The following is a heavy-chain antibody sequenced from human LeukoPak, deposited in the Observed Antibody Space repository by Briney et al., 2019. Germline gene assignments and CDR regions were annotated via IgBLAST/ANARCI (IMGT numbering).Heavy chain of an antibody. D-gene: IGHD6-19*01. J-gene: IGHJ5*02. Sequence: PSETLSLTCAVSGGSISSGGYSWSWIRQPPGKAMEFIAYIYYTGNTYFNPSLKSRVTISVDTSKNQFSLKVNSVTAADTAVYYCAKYDSGGGWFDPWGQGTLVTVSS. CDR2: IYYTGNT. CDR1: GGSISSGGYS. V-gene: IGHV4-30-4*07. CDR3: AKYDSGGGWFDP.